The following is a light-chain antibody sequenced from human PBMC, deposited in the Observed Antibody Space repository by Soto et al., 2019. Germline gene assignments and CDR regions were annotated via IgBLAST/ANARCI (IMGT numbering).Light chain of an antibody. V-gene: IGKV1-27*01. Sequence: DIQMTQSPSSLSASIGDRVTITCRASQDISNYLAWYQQRPGQIPELLIYAASTLQSGVPSRFSGSASGTDFTLTISSLQPEDVATYYCQKYNSAPRTFGPGTKVDLK. CDR1: QDISNY. CDR2: AAS. J-gene: IGKJ3*01. CDR3: QKYNSAPRT.